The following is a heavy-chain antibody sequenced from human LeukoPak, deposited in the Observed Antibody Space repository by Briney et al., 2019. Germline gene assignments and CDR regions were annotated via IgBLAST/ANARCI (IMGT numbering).Heavy chain of an antibody. CDR1: GGSISSGSYY. CDR3: ARENLWFGEFPEASFDY. V-gene: IGHV4-39*07. Sequence: PSETLSLTCTVCGGSISSGSYYWSWIRQPAGKGLDWIGSIYYSGSTYYNPSLKSRVTISVDTSKNQFSLKLSSVTAADTAVYYCARENLWFGEFPEASFDYWGQGTLVTVSS. D-gene: IGHD3-10*01. J-gene: IGHJ4*02. CDR2: IYYSGST.